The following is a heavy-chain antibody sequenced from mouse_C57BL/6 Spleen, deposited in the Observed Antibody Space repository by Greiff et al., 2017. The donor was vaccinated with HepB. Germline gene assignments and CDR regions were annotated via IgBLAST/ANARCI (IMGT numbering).Heavy chain of an antibody. CDR2: INPNNGGT. V-gene: IGHV1-18*01. CDR3: ARRGTGTRFDY. J-gene: IGHJ2*01. D-gene: IGHD4-1*01. CDR1: GYTFTDYN. Sequence: EVQLQESGPELVKPGASVKIPCKASGYTFTDYNMDWVKQSHGKSLEWIGDINPNNGGTIYNQKFKGKATLTVDKSSSTAYMELRSLTSEDTAVYYCARRGTGTRFDYWGQGTTLTVSS.